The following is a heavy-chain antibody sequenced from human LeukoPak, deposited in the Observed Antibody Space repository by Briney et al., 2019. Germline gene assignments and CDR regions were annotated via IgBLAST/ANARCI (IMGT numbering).Heavy chain of an antibody. V-gene: IGHV4-4*07. CDR3: ARGGYSSGWYLLVFDY. CDR1: GGSISSYY. CDR2: IYTSGST. J-gene: IGHJ4*02. Sequence: PSETLSLTSTVSGGSISSYYWSWIRQPAGKGLEWIGRIYTSGSTNYNPSLKSRVTMSVDTSKNQFSLKLSSVTAADTAVYYCARGGYSSGWYLLVFDYWGQGTLVTVSS. D-gene: IGHD6-19*01.